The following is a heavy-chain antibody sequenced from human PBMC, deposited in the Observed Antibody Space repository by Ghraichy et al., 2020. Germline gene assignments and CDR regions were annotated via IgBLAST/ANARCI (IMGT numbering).Heavy chain of an antibody. D-gene: IGHD4-11*01. CDR1: GGSFSGYY. CDR3: ARPRRYSKVGMDV. Sequence: SETLSLTCAVYGGSFSGYYWSWIRQPPGKGLEWIGEINHSGSTNYNPSLKSRVTISVDTSKNQFSLKLSSVTAADTAVYYCARPRRYSKVGMDVWGQGTTVTVSS. J-gene: IGHJ6*02. V-gene: IGHV4-34*01. CDR2: INHSGST.